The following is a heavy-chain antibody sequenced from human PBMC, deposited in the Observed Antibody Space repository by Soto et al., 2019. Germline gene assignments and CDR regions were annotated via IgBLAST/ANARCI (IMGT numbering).Heavy chain of an antibody. D-gene: IGHD3-3*01. CDR3: AHRVLRTVFGLVTTTAIYFDF. CDR1: GFSLTTSGLG. CDR2: IYWDDDK. Sequence: QITLNESGPTQVKPRQTLTLTCTFSGFSLTTSGLGVGWIRQSPGKAPEWLALIYWDDDKRYSPFLKSRLTINKDTSKNHVVLTMADLYPADTATYYCAHRVLRTVFGLVTTTAIYFDFWGQGTPVAVSS. V-gene: IGHV2-5*02. J-gene: IGHJ4*02.